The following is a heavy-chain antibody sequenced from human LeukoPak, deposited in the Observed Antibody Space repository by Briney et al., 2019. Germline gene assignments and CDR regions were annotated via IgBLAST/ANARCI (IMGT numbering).Heavy chain of an antibody. CDR3: ARDRCSSASCFPLGYFDL. CDR1: GFTFSNYA. J-gene: IGHJ2*01. CDR2: ISGDATTS. D-gene: IGHD2-2*01. Sequence: KPGGPLRLSCAASGFTFSNYAMSWVRQAPGKGLEWVSYISGDATTSYYAGSVKGRFTISRDNAKNSLYLQMNSLRAEDTAMYYCARDRCSSASCFPLGYFDLWGRGTLVTVSS. V-gene: IGHV3-11*01.